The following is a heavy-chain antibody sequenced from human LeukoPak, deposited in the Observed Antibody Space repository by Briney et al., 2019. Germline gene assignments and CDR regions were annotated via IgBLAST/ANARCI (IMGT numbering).Heavy chain of an antibody. D-gene: IGHD2-2*01. V-gene: IGHV3-30*02. J-gene: IGHJ4*02. CDR2: IRYDGSNK. CDR3: AKGVVPAAIPFDY. Sequence: GGSLGLSCAASGFTFTSYGMHWVRQAPGKGLEWVAFIRYDGSNKYYADSVKGRFTISRDNSKNTLYLLMNSLRAEDTAVYYCAKGVVPAAIPFDYWGQGTLVTVSS. CDR1: GFTFTSYG.